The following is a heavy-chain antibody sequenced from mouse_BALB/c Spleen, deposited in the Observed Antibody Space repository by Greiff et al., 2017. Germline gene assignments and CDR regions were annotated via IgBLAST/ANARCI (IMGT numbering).Heavy chain of an antibody. V-gene: IGHV5-17*02. Sequence: EVQLVESGGGLVQPGGSRKLSCAASGFTFSSFGMHWVRQAPGQGLEWVAYISSGSSTTYYADTVKGRFTISTDNPKNTLFLQLSSLRSEDTAMYYCARWGNGSSYWYLDDWGEGTTVTVAS. CDR2: ISSGSSTT. D-gene: IGHD1-1*01. J-gene: IGHJ1*01. CDR1: GFTFSSFG. CDR3: ARWGNGSSYWYLDD.